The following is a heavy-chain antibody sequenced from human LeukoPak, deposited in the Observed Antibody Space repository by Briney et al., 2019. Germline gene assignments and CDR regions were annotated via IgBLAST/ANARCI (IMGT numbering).Heavy chain of an antibody. CDR2: IYHSGST. D-gene: IGHD3-10*01. CDR1: GGSISSGNW. CDR3: ARDLHYGSGSYSFDY. J-gene: IGHJ4*02. V-gene: IGHV4-4*02. Sequence: SKTLSLTCAVSGGSISSGNWWSWVRQPPGKGLEWIGEIYHSGSTNYNPSLKSRVTISVDKSKNQFSLKLSSVTAADTAVYYCARDLHYGSGSYSFDYWGQGTLVTVSS.